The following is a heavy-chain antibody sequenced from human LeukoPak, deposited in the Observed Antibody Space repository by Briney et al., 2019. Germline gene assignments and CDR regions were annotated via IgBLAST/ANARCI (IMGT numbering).Heavy chain of an antibody. CDR1: GGSISSGGYY. CDR2: IYHSGST. J-gene: IGHJ2*01. D-gene: IGHD1-1*01. Sequence: SQTLSLTCTVSGGSISSGGYYWSWIRQPPGKGLEWIGYIYHSGSTYYNPSLKSRVTISVDRSKNQFSLKLSSVTAADTAVYYCAREVVVERRPGWYFDLWGRGTLVTVSS. V-gene: IGHV4-30-2*01. CDR3: AREVVVERRPGWYFDL.